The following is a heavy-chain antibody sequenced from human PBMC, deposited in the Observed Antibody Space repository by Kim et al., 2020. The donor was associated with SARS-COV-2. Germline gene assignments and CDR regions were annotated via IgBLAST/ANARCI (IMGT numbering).Heavy chain of an antibody. V-gene: IGHV4-34*01. Sequence: SETLSLTCAVYGGSFSGYYWSWIRQPPGKGLEWIGEINHSGSTNYNPSLKSRVTISVDTSKNQFSLKLSSVTAADTAVYYCARGRDYSKFYYYYGMDVWGQGTTVTVSS. CDR2: INHSGST. CDR3: ARGRDYSKFYYYYGMDV. CDR1: GGSFSGYY. D-gene: IGHD4-4*01. J-gene: IGHJ6*02.